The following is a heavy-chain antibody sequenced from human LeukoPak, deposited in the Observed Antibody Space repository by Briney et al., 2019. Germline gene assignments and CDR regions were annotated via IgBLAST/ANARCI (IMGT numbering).Heavy chain of an antibody. J-gene: IGHJ6*04. CDR1: GGTFSSYA. CDR3: ARTYYDILTGYYRYYYYYGMDV. V-gene: IGHV1-69*06. CDR2: IIPIFGRA. Sequence: SVKVSCKACGGTFSSYAISGVRQAPGQGLEWMGGIIPIFGRANYAQKFQGRVTITADKSTSTASMELRSLRSEDTAVYYCARTYYDILTGYYRYYYYYGMDVWGKGTTVTVSS. D-gene: IGHD3-9*01.